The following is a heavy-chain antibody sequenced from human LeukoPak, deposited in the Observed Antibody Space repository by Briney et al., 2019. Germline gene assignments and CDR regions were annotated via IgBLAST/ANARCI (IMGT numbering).Heavy chain of an antibody. V-gene: IGHV3-69-1*01. CDR1: GFIFTAYT. D-gene: IGHD5-18*01. J-gene: IGHJ5*02. CDR3: ARDTAMVKFEP. Sequence: GGSLRLSCAASGFIFTAYTINWVRQAPGKGLEWVSSISSSGSTYYADSVKGRFTLSRDNAKSSVSLLMDSLRAEDTAVYYCARDTAMVKFEPWGQGTLVTVSS. CDR2: ISSSGST.